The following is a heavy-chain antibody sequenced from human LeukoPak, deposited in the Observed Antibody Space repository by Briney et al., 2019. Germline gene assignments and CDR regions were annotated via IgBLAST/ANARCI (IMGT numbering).Heavy chain of an antibody. J-gene: IGHJ4*02. Sequence: GASVKVSCKASGYTFTSYDINWVRQATGQGLEWMGWIHPNSGNTGYAQKLQGRVTMTTDTSTSTAYVELRSLRSDDTALYYCARDRWSSTSRYFDYWGQGTLVTVSS. D-gene: IGHD2-2*01. CDR1: GYTFTSYD. V-gene: IGHV1-8*01. CDR2: IHPNSGNT. CDR3: ARDRWSSTSRYFDY.